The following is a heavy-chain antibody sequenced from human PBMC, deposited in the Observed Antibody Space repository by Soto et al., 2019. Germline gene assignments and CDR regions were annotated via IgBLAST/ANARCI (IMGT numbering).Heavy chain of an antibody. CDR3: ARAPRVLGYGQPYFDY. Sequence: GGSLRLSCAASGFTFSSYGMSWVRQAPGKGLEWVANIKQDGSEKYYVDSVKGRFTISRDNAKNSLYLQMTSLRAEDTAVYYCARAPRVLGYGQPYFDYWGQGTLVTVSS. CDR1: GFTFSSYG. J-gene: IGHJ4*02. CDR2: IKQDGSEK. V-gene: IGHV3-7*01. D-gene: IGHD2-8*01.